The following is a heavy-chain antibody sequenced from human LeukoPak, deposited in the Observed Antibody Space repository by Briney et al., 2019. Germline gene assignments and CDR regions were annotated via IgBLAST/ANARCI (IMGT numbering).Heavy chain of an antibody. CDR3: ASESDYYEDY. V-gene: IGHV4-61*02. Sequence: SQTLSLTCTVSGASISCGSPYWSRIRQSAGKGLEWIGRIHPSDYTTYNPSLNRRVTISLDSSRNQFSLRLTSVTAADTALYSSASESDYYEDYWGQGTLVTVSS. CDR1: GASISCGSPY. D-gene: IGHD3-22*01. CDR2: IHPSDYT. J-gene: IGHJ4*02.